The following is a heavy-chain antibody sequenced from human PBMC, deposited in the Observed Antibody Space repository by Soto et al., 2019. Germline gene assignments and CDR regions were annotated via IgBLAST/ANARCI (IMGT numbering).Heavy chain of an antibody. CDR1: GFSLRTSGML. CDR2: IDWDDDK. Sequence: SVTALVNPAQTLTLPCTFSGFSLRTSGMLVSWIRQPPGKALEWLARIDWDDDKFYSTSLKTRLTISKDTSKNQVVLTMTNMDPVDTATYYCARIHPYGGNQHVDDLGQGTLVTVSS. V-gene: IGHV2-70*04. D-gene: IGHD4-17*01. J-gene: IGHJ4*02. CDR3: ARIHPYGGNQHVDD.